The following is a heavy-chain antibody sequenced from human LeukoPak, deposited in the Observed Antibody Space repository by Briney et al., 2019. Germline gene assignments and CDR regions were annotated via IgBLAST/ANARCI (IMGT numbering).Heavy chain of an antibody. CDR1: GFTFSSYA. J-gene: IGHJ4*02. CDR3: AREGPMIVVVIPLDY. D-gene: IGHD3-22*01. Sequence: GRSLRLSCAASGFTFSSYAMHWVRQAPGKGLEWVAVISYDGSNKYYADSVKGRFTISRENSKNTLYLQMNSLRAEDTAVYSCAREGPMIVVVIPLDYWGQGTLVTVSS. CDR2: ISYDGSNK. V-gene: IGHV3-30*04.